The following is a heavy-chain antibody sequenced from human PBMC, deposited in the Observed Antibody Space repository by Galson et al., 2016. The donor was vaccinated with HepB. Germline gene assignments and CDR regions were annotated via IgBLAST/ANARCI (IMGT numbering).Heavy chain of an antibody. D-gene: IGHD3-10*01. CDR3: TRLRFFSAANYFYGMDV. CDR2: TFPGDSDA. Sequence: QSGAEVKKPGESLKISCKGSGYSFASYWIGWVRQMPGKGLEYMGITFPGDSDATYSPSFQGQVTISVDKSISTAYLQWSSLEASDTAMYYCTRLRFFSAANYFYGMDVWGRGTTVTVSS. V-gene: IGHV5-51*01. CDR1: GYSFASYW. J-gene: IGHJ6*02.